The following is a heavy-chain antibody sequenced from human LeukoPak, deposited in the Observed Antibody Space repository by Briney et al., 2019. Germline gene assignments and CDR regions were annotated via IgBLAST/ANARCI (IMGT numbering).Heavy chain of an antibody. Sequence: GGSLRLSCAASGFTFSGSAMHWVRQASGKGLEWVGRIRSKANSYATAYAASVKGRFTLSGDDSKNTAYLQMDSLKTEDTAVYYCTSRGDSSGYSYPFDYWGRGTLVIVSS. CDR2: IRSKANSYAT. D-gene: IGHD3-22*01. J-gene: IGHJ4*02. CDR1: GFTFSGSA. CDR3: TSRGDSSGYSYPFDY. V-gene: IGHV3-73*01.